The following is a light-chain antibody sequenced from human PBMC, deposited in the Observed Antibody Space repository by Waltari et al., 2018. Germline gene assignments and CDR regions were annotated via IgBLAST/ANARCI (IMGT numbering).Light chain of an antibody. CDR3: SSYAGINDFV. Sequence: QSALTQPPSAPGSPGQSVTISCSGTSADVGAYDYVSWDQQHPGQAPKCLISVVSKRPYGAPDRISGSKSGNTSSLTISGLQAEDEADYYCSSYAGINDFVFGTGTKVTVL. CDR2: VVS. J-gene: IGLJ1*01. CDR1: SADVGAYDY. V-gene: IGLV2-8*01.